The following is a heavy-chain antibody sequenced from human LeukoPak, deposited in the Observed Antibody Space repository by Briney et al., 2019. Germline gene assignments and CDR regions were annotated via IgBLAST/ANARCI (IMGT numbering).Heavy chain of an antibody. CDR3: ARSYCSTTTCYAVGAFDI. CDR1: GGSISSSSYY. J-gene: IGHJ3*02. Sequence: PSETLSLTCTVSGGSISSSSYYWGWIRQPPGKGLEWIGSIYYSGSTYYNPSLKSRVTISVDTSQNQFSPKLSSVTAADTAVYYCARSYCSTTTCYAVGAFDIWGQGTLVTVSS. D-gene: IGHD2-2*01. CDR2: IYYSGST. V-gene: IGHV4-39*01.